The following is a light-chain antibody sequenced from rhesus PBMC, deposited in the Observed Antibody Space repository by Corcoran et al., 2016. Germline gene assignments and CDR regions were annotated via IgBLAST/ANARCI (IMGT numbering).Light chain of an antibody. CDR1: TRINSW. J-gene: IGKJ2*01. V-gene: IGKV1-16*01. Sequence: DIQMTQSPSSLSASVGDKVTITCQASTRINSWLAWSQQKPGKAPKPLIYKASSLESGVPSRVSGIGSGTDFILTISSLQPEDFATYYCQQYNSAPYTFGQGTKVEIK. CDR3: QQYNSAPYT. CDR2: KAS.